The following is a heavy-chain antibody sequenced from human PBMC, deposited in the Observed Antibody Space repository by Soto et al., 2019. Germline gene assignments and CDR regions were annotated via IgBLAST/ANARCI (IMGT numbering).Heavy chain of an antibody. CDR2: INSDGSST. CDR3: ARGTAVAARTAWGIDI. CDR1: GFTFSSYW. V-gene: IGHV3-74*01. J-gene: IGHJ3*02. D-gene: IGHD6-19*01. Sequence: GGSLRLSCAASGFTFSSYWMHWVRQAPGKGLVWVSRINSDGSSTSYADSVKGRFTISRDNAKNTLYLQMNSLRAEDTAVYYCARGTAVAARTAWGIDIWGQGTMVTVSS.